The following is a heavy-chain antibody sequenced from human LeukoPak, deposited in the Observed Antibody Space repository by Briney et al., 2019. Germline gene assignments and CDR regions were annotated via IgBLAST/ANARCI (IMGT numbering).Heavy chain of an antibody. D-gene: IGHD4-23*01. J-gene: IGHJ6*03. CDR2: VSGSGDNT. V-gene: IGHV3-23*01. CDR1: GFTFSRFG. Sequence: GGTLRLSCAASGFTFSRFGMTWVRQAPGKGLEWVSAVSGSGDNTFYADSVKGRFTISRDNSKNMLDLQMNSLRAEDTAVYYCAKTTVVKGERYHYYYYMDVWGKGTTVTISS. CDR3: AKTTVVKGERYHYYYYMDV.